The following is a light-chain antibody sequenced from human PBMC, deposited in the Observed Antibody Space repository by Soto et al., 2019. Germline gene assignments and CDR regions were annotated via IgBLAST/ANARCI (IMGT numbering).Light chain of an antibody. CDR2: LDSDGSH. CDR1: SGHISYA. Sequence: QLVLTQSPSASASLGASVKLTCTLSSGHISYAIAWHQQQPEKGPRYLMKLDSDGSHTTGDAIPDRFSGSSSGAARYLTISSLQSEDEADYYCQTWGTGIHVVFGGGTKLTVL. V-gene: IGLV4-69*01. J-gene: IGLJ2*01. CDR3: QTWGTGIHVV.